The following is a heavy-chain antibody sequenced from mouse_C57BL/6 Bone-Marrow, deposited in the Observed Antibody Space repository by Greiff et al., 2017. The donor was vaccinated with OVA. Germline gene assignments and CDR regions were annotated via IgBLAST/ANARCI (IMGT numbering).Heavy chain of an antibody. Sequence: EVQGVESGGDLVKPGGSLKLSCAASGFTFSSYGMSWVRQTPDKRLEWVATISSGGSYTYYPDSVTGRFTISRDNAKNTLYLQMSSLKSEDTAMYYCARHGYYGSSSWGQGTTLTVSS. CDR3: ARHGYYGSSS. J-gene: IGHJ2*01. CDR1: GFTFSSYG. D-gene: IGHD1-1*01. CDR2: ISSGGSYT. V-gene: IGHV5-6*01.